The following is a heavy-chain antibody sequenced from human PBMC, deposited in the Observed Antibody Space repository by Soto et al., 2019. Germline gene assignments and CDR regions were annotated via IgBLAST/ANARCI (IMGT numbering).Heavy chain of an antibody. Sequence: QVQLVESGGGVVQPGRSLRLSCAASGFTFSSYGMHWVRQAPGKGLEWVALISYDGSNEDYADSVKGRFTISRDNSKKTLYLQMISLRPEDTAVYYFAKYLEWLVLRYAMDVWGQGTTVTVSS. CDR3: AKYLEWLVLRYAMDV. V-gene: IGHV3-30*18. J-gene: IGHJ6*02. CDR1: GFTFSSYG. D-gene: IGHD6-19*01. CDR2: ISYDGSNE.